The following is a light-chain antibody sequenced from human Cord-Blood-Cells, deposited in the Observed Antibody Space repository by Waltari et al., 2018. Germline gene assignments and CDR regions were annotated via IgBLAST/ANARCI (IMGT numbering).Light chain of an antibody. V-gene: IGKV2D-29*02. CDR2: EVS. Sequence: DIVMTQNKVFLYVNPGQPVSISCKSSQSFLHSDGKTYLYWYMQKPGKYHQLLIYEVSNRFSGVPDRCSCSGSGTDFTLIISRVEAEAVGVYYCMQIIQLPPTFGQGTKLEIK. CDR1: QSFLHSDGKTY. CDR3: MQIIQLPPT. J-gene: IGKJ2*01.